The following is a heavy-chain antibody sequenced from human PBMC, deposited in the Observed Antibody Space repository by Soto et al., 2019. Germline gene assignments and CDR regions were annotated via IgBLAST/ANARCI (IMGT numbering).Heavy chain of an antibody. Sequence: EVQLLESGGGLVQPGGSLRLSCAASGFTFSNYGMSWVRQAPGKGLEWVSSISGGNTFYAGSVKGRFTIYRDNSKNTLYLQMKSLTAEDTDVYYCAKAQSSDCDSGACSLMAWGQGTLVNVSS. J-gene: IGHJ5*02. D-gene: IGHD2-21*01. V-gene: IGHV3-23*01. CDR1: GFTFSNYG. CDR2: SISGGNT. CDR3: AKAQSSDCDSGACSLMA.